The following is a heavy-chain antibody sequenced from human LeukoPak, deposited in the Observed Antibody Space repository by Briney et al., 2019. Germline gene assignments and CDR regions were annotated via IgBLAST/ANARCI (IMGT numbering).Heavy chain of an antibody. CDR2: XXEXXSEK. D-gene: IGHD2-15*01. Sequence: PGGSLRLSCAASGFTFDYYWMTWVRQAPGKGLEWXAXXXEXXSEKYYVDSVKGRFTISRDNAKNSLYLQMNSLRVEDTAVYYCARGWGERGKCRGGTCNNPQFDYWGRGTLVTVSS. J-gene: IGHJ4*02. V-gene: IGHV3-7*01. CDR3: ARGWGERGKCRGGTCNNPQFDY. CDR1: GFTFDYYW.